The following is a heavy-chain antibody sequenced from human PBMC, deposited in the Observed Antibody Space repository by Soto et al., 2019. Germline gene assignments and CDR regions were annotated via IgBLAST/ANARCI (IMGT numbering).Heavy chain of an antibody. Sequence: GGSLRLSCVASGFSFNNYAMHWVRQAPGKGPEYVAAIRSNGGNTDYADSVKDRFIISRDNSKNTLYLHMGSLRIEDTAVYYCARDFDCANGACYTGYYYYGLDVWGLGTTVTVSS. CDR2: IRSNGGNT. J-gene: IGHJ6*02. V-gene: IGHV3-64D*06. D-gene: IGHD2-8*01. CDR3: ARDFDCANGACYTGYYYYGLDV. CDR1: GFSFNNYA.